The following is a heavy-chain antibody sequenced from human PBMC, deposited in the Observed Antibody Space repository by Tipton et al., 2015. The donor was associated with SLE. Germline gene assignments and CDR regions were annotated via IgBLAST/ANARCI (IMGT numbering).Heavy chain of an antibody. CDR3: ATDIWGAATGRK. CDR1: GGTFSSYA. CDR2: IIAMFHRT. Sequence: QLVQSGPEVKKPGSSVKVSCKASGGTFSSYAISWVRQAPGQRPEWVGGIIAMFHRTNYAQKFQGRVTITANEYTSTAYLELNSLTSEDTAVYYCATDIWGAATGRKWGQGTLVTVSA. J-gene: IGHJ4*02. D-gene: IGHD3-16*01. V-gene: IGHV1-69*01.